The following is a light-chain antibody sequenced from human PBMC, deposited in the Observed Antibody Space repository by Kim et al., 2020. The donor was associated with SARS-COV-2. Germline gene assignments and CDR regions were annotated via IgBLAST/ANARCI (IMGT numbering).Light chain of an antibody. V-gene: IGLV2-14*03. CDR3: SSYASSNTLV. CDR2: DVS. Sequence: QSALTQPASVSGSPGQSITISCTGASSDIGGSNYVSWYQQHPGKAPKLMIYDVSNRPSGVSNRFSGSKSDNTASLTISVLQAEDEADYYCSSYASSNTLVFGGGTKLTVL. CDR1: SSDIGGSNY. J-gene: IGLJ2*01.